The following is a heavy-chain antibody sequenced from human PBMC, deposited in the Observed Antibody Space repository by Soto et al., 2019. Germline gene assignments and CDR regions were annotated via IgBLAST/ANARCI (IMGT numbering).Heavy chain of an antibody. CDR3: ASLVRTYYDFWYHDDALHL. D-gene: IGHD3-3*01. CDR1: GGSFSGYY. CDR2: INHSGST. J-gene: IGHJ3*01. Sequence: LSLTCAVYGGSFSGYYWSWIRQPPGKGLEWIGEINHSGSTNYNPSLKSRVTISVDTSKNQFSLKLSSVTAADTAVYYCASLVRTYYDFWYHDDALHLLRRRTMDNGSS. V-gene: IGHV4-34*01.